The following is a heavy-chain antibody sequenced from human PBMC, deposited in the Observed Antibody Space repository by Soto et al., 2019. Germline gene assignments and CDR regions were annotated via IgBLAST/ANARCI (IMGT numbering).Heavy chain of an antibody. V-gene: IGHV4-34*01. Sequence: SETLSLTCAVYGGSFSGYYWSWIRQPPGKGLEWIGEINHSGSTNYNPSLKSRVTISVDTSKNQFSLKLSSVTAADTAVYYCARGGRFLEWLLDYWGQGTLVTVSS. CDR3: ARGGRFLEWLLDY. D-gene: IGHD3-3*01. CDR1: GGSFSGYY. J-gene: IGHJ4*02. CDR2: INHSGST.